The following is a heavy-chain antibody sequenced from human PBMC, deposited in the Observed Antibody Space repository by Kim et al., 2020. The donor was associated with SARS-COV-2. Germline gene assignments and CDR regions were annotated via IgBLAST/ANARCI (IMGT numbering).Heavy chain of an antibody. D-gene: IGHD6-19*01. CDR2: VNRDGSAI. CDR3: VRQQCN. J-gene: IGHJ4*02. V-gene: IGHV3-11*01. CDR1: GFTFSSYY. Sequence: GGSLRLSCAASGFTFSSYYMTWVRQAPGKGLEWVSSVNRDGSAINYADSVNGRFTISKDNTKKLLYLQMNSLRPEDTAVYYCVRQQCNWGQG.